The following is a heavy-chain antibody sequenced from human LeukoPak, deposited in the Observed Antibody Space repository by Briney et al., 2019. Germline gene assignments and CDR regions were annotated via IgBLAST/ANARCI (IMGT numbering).Heavy chain of an antibody. CDR1: GGSSSSYY. J-gene: IGHJ6*03. CDR2: IYYSGST. D-gene: IGHD3-10*01. V-gene: IGHV4-59*01. CDR3: ARGGTYYYGSGSSNYYYMDV. Sequence: PSETLSLTCTVSGGSSSSYYWSWIRQPPGKGLEWIGYIYYSGSTNYNPSLKSRVTISVDTSKNQFSLKLNSVTAADTAVYYCARGGTYYYGSGSSNYYYMDVWGKGTTVTISS.